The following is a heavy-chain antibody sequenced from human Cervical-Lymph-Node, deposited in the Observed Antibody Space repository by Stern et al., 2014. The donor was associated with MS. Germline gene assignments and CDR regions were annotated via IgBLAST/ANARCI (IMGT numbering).Heavy chain of an antibody. CDR1: GFTFDDYA. Sequence: EVQLVESGGGLVQPGRSLRLSCAASGFTFDDYAMHWVRQPPGKGLEWVSGISWNSGTIGYADSVKGRFTISRDNAKNSLYLQLNSLRAEDTALYYCAKDRGMVLSYYGMDVWGQGTTVTVSS. CDR3: AKDRGMVLSYYGMDV. CDR2: ISWNSGTI. D-gene: IGHD2-15*01. J-gene: IGHJ6*02. V-gene: IGHV3-9*01.